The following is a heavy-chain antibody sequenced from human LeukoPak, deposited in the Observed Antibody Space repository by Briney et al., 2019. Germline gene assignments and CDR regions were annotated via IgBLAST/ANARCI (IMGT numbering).Heavy chain of an antibody. V-gene: IGHV3-53*01. CDR3: ARVGYSYGHWYFDL. D-gene: IGHD5-18*01. CDR2: IYSGGST. CDR1: GFTVSRNY. Sequence: GSLRLSCVASGFTVSRNYMSWVRQAPGKGLEWVSVIYSGGSTYYAGSVKGRFTISRDSSKNTLYLQMDSLRAGDTAVYYCARVGYSYGHWYFDLWGRGTLVTVSS. J-gene: IGHJ2*01.